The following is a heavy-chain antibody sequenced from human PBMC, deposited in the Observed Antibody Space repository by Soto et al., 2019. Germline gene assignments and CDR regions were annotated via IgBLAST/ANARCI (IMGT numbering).Heavy chain of an antibody. J-gene: IGHJ4*02. CDR2: INSGGSTT. V-gene: IGHV3-74*01. CDR1: GFTFSNYW. D-gene: IGHD6-19*01. Sequence: GGSLRLSCAASGFTFSNYWMHWVRQAQGKGLVWVSRINSGGSTTSHADSVKGRFTISRDNAKNTLYLQMNSLRAEDTAVYYCARLPGYSTGWTPFDFWGQGTQVTSPQ. CDR3: ARLPGYSTGWTPFDF.